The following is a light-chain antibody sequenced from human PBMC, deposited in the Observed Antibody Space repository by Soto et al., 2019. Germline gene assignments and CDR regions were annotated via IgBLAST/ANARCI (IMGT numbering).Light chain of an antibody. CDR1: QSVSSN. J-gene: IGKJ5*01. CDR2: GAS. V-gene: IGKV3-11*01. Sequence: EIVMTQSPATLSVSPGESATFSCRASQSVSSNLAWYQQKPGQAPRLLIYGASIRATGIQARFSGSGSGTEFTLTIRSLEPEDFAIYYCKQRSNWITCGQGTRLEIK. CDR3: KQRSNWIT.